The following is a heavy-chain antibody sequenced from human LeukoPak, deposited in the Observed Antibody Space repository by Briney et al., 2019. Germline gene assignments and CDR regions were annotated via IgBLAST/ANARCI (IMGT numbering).Heavy chain of an antibody. CDR1: GFTFSSYG. CDR3: AKDLPTIYGYPPDAFDI. Sequence: GGSLRLSCAASGFTFSSYGMHWVRQAPGKGLEWAAVISYDGSNKYYADSVKGRFTISRDNSKNTLYLQMNSLRAEDTAVYYCAKDLPTIYGYPPDAFDIWGQGTMVTVSS. V-gene: IGHV3-30*18. D-gene: IGHD5-24*01. J-gene: IGHJ3*02. CDR2: ISYDGSNK.